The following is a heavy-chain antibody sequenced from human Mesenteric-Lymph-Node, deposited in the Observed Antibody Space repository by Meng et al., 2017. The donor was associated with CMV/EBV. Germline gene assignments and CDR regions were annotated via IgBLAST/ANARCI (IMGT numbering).Heavy chain of an antibody. J-gene: IGHJ4*02. Sequence: KVSGYNVNSYAMNWVGQGTGQGLEWMGWINTNNGNQTYAQGFTGRFVFSLDTSVSTAYLQISSLKAEDTAVYYCARVSATIDLGIDYWGQGTLVTVSS. CDR2: INTNNGNQ. CDR1: GYNVNSYA. V-gene: IGHV7-4-1*02. CDR3: ARVSATIDLGIDY. D-gene: IGHD5-12*01.